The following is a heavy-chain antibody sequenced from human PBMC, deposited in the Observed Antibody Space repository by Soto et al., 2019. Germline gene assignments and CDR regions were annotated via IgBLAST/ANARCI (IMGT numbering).Heavy chain of an antibody. CDR3: QRDLSHWNSGSYTYDY. V-gene: IGHV3-7*04. CDR1: GFTFSSYW. Sequence: EVQLVESGGGLVQPGGSLRLSCAASGFTFSSYWMSWVRQAPGKGLEWVANIKQDGREKYYVDSVKGRFTISRDNAKNSLYLQMNSLRAEDTAVYYCQRDLSHWNSGSYTYDYWGQGTLATVSS. D-gene: IGHD1-26*01. J-gene: IGHJ4*02. CDR2: IKQDGREK.